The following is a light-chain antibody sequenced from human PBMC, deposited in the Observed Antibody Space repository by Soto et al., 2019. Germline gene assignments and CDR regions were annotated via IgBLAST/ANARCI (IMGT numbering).Light chain of an antibody. J-gene: IGKJ4*01. CDR2: AAS. CDR1: QGIGSY. V-gene: IGKV1-9*01. CDR3: QQLSNYPLS. Sequence: DIQLTQSPSFLSASLGDRVTITCRASQGIGSYLAWYQQKPGKAPRLLIYAASTLQSGVPSRFSGSGSDTEFALTSSSLQPEDFATYYCQQLSNYPLSFGGGTRVEIK.